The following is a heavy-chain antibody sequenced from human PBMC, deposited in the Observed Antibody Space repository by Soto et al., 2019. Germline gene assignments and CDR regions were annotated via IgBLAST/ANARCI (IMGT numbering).Heavy chain of an antibody. CDR3: ARWNGYGDL. J-gene: IGHJ4*02. D-gene: IGHD1-1*01. Sequence: EVHVFESGGGLVQPGGSLRLSCAASGFSFSDYSMAWVRQTPEKGLEWVSGMSIGGEKTFYIDTVKGRFIVSRDSSRDTVYYQMNRLRVEDTGVYYCARWNGYGDLWGQGTLVTVCS. CDR1: GFSFSDYS. CDR2: MSIGGEKT. V-gene: IGHV3-23*01.